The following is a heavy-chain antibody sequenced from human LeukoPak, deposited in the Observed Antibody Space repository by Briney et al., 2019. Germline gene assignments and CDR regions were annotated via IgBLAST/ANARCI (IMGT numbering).Heavy chain of an antibody. V-gene: IGHV4-59*08. CDR3: ARRRDGSTAGGYFDY. CDR1: GGSISGYY. D-gene: IGHD5-24*01. Sequence: SETLSLTCTVSGGSISGYYWSWIRQPPGKGLEWIGYIYYSGGTNYIPSLKSRVTISVDTSKNQFSLKLNSVTAADTAVYYCARRRDGSTAGGYFDYWGQGALITVSS. CDR2: IYYSGGT. J-gene: IGHJ4*02.